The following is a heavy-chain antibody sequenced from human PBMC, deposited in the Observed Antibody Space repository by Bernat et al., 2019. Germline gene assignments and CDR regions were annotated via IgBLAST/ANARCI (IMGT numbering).Heavy chain of an antibody. J-gene: IGHJ4*02. CDR1: GGSISSGDYY. CDR2: IYYRGST. V-gene: IGHV4-30-4*01. Sequence: QVQLQESGPGLVKPSQTLSLTCTVSGGSISSGDYYWSWIRQPPGKGLEWIGYIYYRGSTYYNPSLKSRVTISVDTSKNQFSLKLSSVTAADTAVYYCARGGYYDFWSGYYKYYFDYWGQGTLVTVSS. D-gene: IGHD3-3*01. CDR3: ARGGYYDFWSGYYKYYFDY.